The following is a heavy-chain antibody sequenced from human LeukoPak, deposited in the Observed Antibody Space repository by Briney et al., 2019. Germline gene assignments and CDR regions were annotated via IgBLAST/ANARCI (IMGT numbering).Heavy chain of an antibody. CDR2: IYSSGST. D-gene: IGHD4-17*01. J-gene: IGHJ4*02. CDR1: GGSISSYY. CDR3: ARGGDYHPFDY. Sequence: SETLSLTCTVSGGSISSYYWSCIRQPAGKGLEWIGRIYSSGSTNYNPSLKSRVTISIDQSKNQFSLKLSSVTAADTAVYYCARGGDYHPFDYWGQGALFTVSS. V-gene: IGHV4-4*07.